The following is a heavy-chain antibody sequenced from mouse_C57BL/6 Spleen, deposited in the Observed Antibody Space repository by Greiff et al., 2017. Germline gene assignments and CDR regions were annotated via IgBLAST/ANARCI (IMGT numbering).Heavy chain of an antibody. CDR3: ARGSPYDGYYDY. J-gene: IGHJ2*01. D-gene: IGHD2-3*01. CDR1: GYSITSGYY. Sequence: EVKLQESGPGLVKPSQSLSLTCSVTGYSITSGYYWNWIRQFPGNKLEWMGYISYDGSNNYNPSLKNRISITRDTSKNQFFLKLNSVTTEDTATYYCARGSPYDGYYDYWGQGTTLTVSS. V-gene: IGHV3-6*01. CDR2: ISYDGSN.